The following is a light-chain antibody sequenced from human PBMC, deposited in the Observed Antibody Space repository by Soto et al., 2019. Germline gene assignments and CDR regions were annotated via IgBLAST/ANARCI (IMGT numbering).Light chain of an antibody. CDR1: QSVSSSY. CDR3: QQYGSSPWT. J-gene: IGKJ1*01. Sequence: EIALTQSPGTLSLSPGERATLSCRASQSVSSSYLAWYQQKPCQAPRLLIYGASSRATGIPDRFSGSGSGTDFTLTISRLEPEDFAVYYCQQYGSSPWTFGQGTKVDI. CDR2: GAS. V-gene: IGKV3-20*01.